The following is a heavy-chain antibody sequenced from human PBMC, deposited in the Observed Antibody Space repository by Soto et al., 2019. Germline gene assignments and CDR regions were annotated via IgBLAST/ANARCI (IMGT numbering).Heavy chain of an antibody. CDR1: GYSFTSYW. Sequence: GESLKISCKGSGYSFTSYWIGWVRQMPGKGLEWMGIIYPGDSDTRYSPSFQGQVTISANKSISTAYLQWSSLKASDTAMYYCARLPDGPPPGYYYGMDVWGQGTTVTVSS. CDR2: IYPGDSDT. J-gene: IGHJ6*02. V-gene: IGHV5-51*01. CDR3: ARLPDGPPPGYYYGMDV.